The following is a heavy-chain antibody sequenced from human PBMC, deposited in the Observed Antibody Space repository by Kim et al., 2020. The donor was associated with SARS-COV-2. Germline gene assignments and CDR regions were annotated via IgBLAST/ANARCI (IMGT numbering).Heavy chain of an antibody. CDR1: GYTFTSYA. V-gene: IGHV1-3*01. D-gene: IGHD1-26*01. J-gene: IGHJ4*02. CDR3: ARGLGELLSLDY. Sequence: ASVKVSCKASGYTFTSYAMHWVRQAPGHRLEWMGWINAGNGNTKYSQKFQGRVTITRDTSASTAYMELSSLRSEDTAVYYCARGLGELLSLDYWGQGTRVTVSS. CDR2: INAGNGNT.